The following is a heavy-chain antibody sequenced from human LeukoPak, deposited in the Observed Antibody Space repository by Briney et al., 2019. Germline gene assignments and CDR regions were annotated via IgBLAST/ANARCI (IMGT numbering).Heavy chain of an antibody. J-gene: IGHJ4*02. V-gene: IGHV4-34*01. D-gene: IGHD1-7*01. CDR2: TNHSGST. Sequence: SETLSLTCAVYGGSFSGYYWSWIRQPPGKGLEWIGETNHSGSTNYNPSLKSRVTISVDTSKNQFSLKLSSVTAADTAVYYCARGLNWNYDYYGVYYFDYWGQGTLVTVSS. CDR3: ARGLNWNYDYYGVYYFDY. CDR1: GGSFSGYY.